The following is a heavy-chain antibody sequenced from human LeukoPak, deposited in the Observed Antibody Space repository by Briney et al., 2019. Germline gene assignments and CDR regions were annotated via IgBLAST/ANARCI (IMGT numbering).Heavy chain of an antibody. D-gene: IGHD2-2*01. V-gene: IGHV1-18*01. CDR1: GYTFASYG. CDR3: ARDYCSSTSCYHFDY. Sequence: ASVKVSCKASGYTFASYGISWVRQAPGQGLEWMGWINNGNTNYAQKLQGRVTMTTDTSTSTAYMELRSLRSDDTAVYYCARDYCSSTSCYHFDYWGQGTLATVSS. CDR2: INNGNT. J-gene: IGHJ4*02.